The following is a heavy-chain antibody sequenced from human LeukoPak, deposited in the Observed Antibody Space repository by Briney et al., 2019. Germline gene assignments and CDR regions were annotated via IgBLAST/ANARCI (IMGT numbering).Heavy chain of an antibody. V-gene: IGHV3-7*05. J-gene: IGHJ4*02. CDR2: IKADESAQ. CDR1: GFTVSSNY. Sequence: QTGGSLRLSCAASGFTVSSNYMSWVRQAPGKGLEWVANIKADESAQNYLDSVRGRFTISRDNAKNSLFLQMNSLRVEDTAVYYCTSLRALPVPDYWGQGTLVTVSS. CDR3: TSLRALPVPDY. D-gene: IGHD6-6*01.